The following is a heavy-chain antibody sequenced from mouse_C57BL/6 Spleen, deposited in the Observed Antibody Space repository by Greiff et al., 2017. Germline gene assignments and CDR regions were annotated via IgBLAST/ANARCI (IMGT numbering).Heavy chain of an antibody. CDR3: AREWVYGSSPAWFAY. CDR1: GYTFTSYG. D-gene: IGHD1-1*01. CDR2: IYPRSGNT. V-gene: IGHV1-81*01. J-gene: IGHJ3*01. Sequence: QVQLQQSGAELARPGASVKLSCKASGYTFTSYGISWVKQRTGQGLEWIGEIYPRSGNTYYNEKFKGKATLTADKSSSTAYMELRSLTSEDSAVYFCAREWVYGSSPAWFAYWGQGTLVTVSA.